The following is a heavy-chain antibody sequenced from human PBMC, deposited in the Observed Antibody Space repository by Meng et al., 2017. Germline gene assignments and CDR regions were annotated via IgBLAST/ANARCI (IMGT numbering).Heavy chain of an antibody. Sequence: QVPLKESGPGLVKPSQTLSLTCTVSGGSISSGGYYWSWIRQHPGKGLEWIGYIYYSGSTYYNPSLKSRVTISVDTSKNQFSLKLSSVTAADTAVYYCARGRSTSLSWFDPWGQGTLVTVSS. CDR2: IYYSGST. D-gene: IGHD2-2*01. CDR1: GGSISSGGYY. V-gene: IGHV4-31*03. J-gene: IGHJ5*02. CDR3: ARGRSTSLSWFDP.